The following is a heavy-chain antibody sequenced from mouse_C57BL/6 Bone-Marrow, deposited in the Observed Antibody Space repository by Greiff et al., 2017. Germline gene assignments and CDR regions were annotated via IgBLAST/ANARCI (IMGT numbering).Heavy chain of an antibody. CDR1: GFNIKDDY. Sequence: VQLQQSGAELVRPGASVKLSCTASGFNIKDDYMHWVKQRPEQGLEWIGWIDPENGDTEYASKFQGKATITADTSSNPAYLQLSSLTSEDTAVYYCTTLPLIYYGNPYYAMDYWGQGTSVTVSS. D-gene: IGHD2-1*01. V-gene: IGHV14-4*01. J-gene: IGHJ4*01. CDR3: TTLPLIYYGNPYYAMDY. CDR2: IDPENGDT.